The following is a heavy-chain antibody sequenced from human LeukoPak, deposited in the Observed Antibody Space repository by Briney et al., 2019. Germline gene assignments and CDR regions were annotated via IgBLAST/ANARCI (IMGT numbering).Heavy chain of an antibody. J-gene: IGHJ4*02. Sequence: GGSLRLSCAASGFTFSSYSMNWVRQAPGKGLEWVSSISSSSSYIYYAGSVKGRFTISRDNAKNSLYLQMNSLRAEDTAVYYCARDQYDYWGQGTLVTVSS. V-gene: IGHV3-21*01. CDR3: ARDQYDY. D-gene: IGHD4-11*01. CDR2: ISSSSSYI. CDR1: GFTFSSYS.